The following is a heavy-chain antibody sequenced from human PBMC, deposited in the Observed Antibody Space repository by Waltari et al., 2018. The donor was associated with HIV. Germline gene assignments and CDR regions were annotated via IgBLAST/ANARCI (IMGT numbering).Heavy chain of an antibody. Sequence: SGFTFSSYGMHWVRQAPGKGLEWMAVISYDGGTKYYADSVKGRFIISRDNSRNTLYLQLSTLRPEDTALYFCVKAKVVSAYYYSLEYWGQGTLVTVSS. CDR1: GFTFSSYG. CDR3: VKAKVVSAYYYSLEY. D-gene: IGHD3-22*01. CDR2: ISYDGGTK. J-gene: IGHJ4*02. V-gene: IGHV3-30*18.